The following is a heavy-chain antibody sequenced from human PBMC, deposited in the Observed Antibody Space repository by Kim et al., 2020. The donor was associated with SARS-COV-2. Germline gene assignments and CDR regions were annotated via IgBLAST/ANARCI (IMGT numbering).Heavy chain of an antibody. V-gene: IGHV3-33*01. CDR1: GFTFSSYG. D-gene: IGHD3-3*01. CDR3: ARDSPGSGYYWAAFDI. CDR2: IWYDGSNK. J-gene: IGHJ3*02. Sequence: GGSLRLSCAASGFTFSSYGMHWVRQAPGKGLEWVAVIWYDGSNKYYADSVKGRFTISRDNSKNTLYLQMNSLRAEDTAVYYCARDSPGSGYYWAAFDIWGQGTMVTVSS.